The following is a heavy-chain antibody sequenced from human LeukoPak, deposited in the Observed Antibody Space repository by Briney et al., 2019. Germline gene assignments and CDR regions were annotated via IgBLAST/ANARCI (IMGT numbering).Heavy chain of an antibody. CDR2: IYHSGST. D-gene: IGHD3-22*01. Sequence: PSETLSLTCAVSGGSSSSSNWWSWVRQPPGKGLEWIGEIYHSGSTNYNPSLKSRVTISVDKSKNQFSLKLSSVTAADTAVYYCARDVYDSSGYFYFDYWGQGTLVTVSS. V-gene: IGHV4-4*02. CDR3: ARDVYDSSGYFYFDY. CDR1: GGSSSSSNW. J-gene: IGHJ4*02.